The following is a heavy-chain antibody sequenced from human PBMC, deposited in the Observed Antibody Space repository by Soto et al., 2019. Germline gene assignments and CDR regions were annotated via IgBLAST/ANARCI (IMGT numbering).Heavy chain of an antibody. CDR2: IWYDGSNK. D-gene: IGHD5-12*01. V-gene: IGHV3-33*01. CDR3: ARNGLRFAADNWFDP. J-gene: IGHJ5*02. CDR1: GFTFISYG. Sequence: GGSLRLSCAASGFTFISYGMHWVRQAPGKGLEWVAVIWYDGSNKYYADSVKGRFTISRDNSKNTLYLQMNSLRAEDKAVYYCARNGLRFAADNWFDPWGQGTLVTVSS.